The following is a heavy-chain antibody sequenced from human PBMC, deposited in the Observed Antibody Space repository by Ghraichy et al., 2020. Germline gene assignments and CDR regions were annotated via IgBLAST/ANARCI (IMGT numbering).Heavy chain of an antibody. Sequence: SETLSLTCTVSGGSISSYYWSWIRQPPGKGLEWIGYIYYSGSTNYNPSLKSRVTISVDTSKNQFSLKLSSVTAADTAVYYCARANPSKDTIFGVVSHYYYGMDVWGQGTTVTVSS. D-gene: IGHD3-3*01. V-gene: IGHV4-59*01. CDR3: ARANPSKDTIFGVVSHYYYGMDV. J-gene: IGHJ6*02. CDR1: GGSISSYY. CDR2: IYYSGST.